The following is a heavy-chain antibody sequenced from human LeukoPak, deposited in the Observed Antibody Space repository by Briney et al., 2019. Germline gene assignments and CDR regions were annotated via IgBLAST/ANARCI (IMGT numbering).Heavy chain of an antibody. V-gene: IGHV4-39*01. CDR2: IYYSGTT. CDR3: ARQISDYYYYYIDV. J-gene: IGHJ6*03. D-gene: IGHD3-10*01. CDR1: GGSISSSNYY. Sequence: PSETLSLICSVSGGSISSSNYYWGWIRQPPGKGLEWIGTIYYSGTTYYNPSLESRVTISEDVSKNQFSLTLRSVTAADTAVYYCARQISDYYYYYIDVWGKGTTVTVSS.